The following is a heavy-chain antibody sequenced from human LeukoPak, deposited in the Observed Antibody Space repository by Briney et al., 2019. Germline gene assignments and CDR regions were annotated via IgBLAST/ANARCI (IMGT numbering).Heavy chain of an antibody. V-gene: IGHV3-21*01. CDR3: AKADGDKPFDH. Sequence: KAGGSLRLSCAASGFTFSSYSMNWVRQAPGKGLEWVSSISSSSTYIYYADSLKGRFTISRDNAENSVYLQMNSLRVEDTAVYFCAKADGDKPFDHWGQGTLVTVSS. J-gene: IGHJ4*02. CDR2: ISSSSTYI. D-gene: IGHD4-17*01. CDR1: GFTFSSYS.